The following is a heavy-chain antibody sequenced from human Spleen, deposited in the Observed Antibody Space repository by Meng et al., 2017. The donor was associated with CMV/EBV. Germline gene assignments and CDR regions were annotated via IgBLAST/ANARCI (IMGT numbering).Heavy chain of an antibody. Sequence: GESLKISCAASGFTFSSYWMHWVRQAPGKGLVWVSRINSDGSSTSYADSVKGRFTISRDNSKNTLYLQMNSLRAEDTAVYYCAKGAARFSAHYNWFDPWGQGTLVTVSS. CDR3: AKGAARFSAHYNWFDP. J-gene: IGHJ5*02. V-gene: IGHV3-74*01. CDR2: INSDGSST. D-gene: IGHD6-6*01. CDR1: GFTFSSYW.